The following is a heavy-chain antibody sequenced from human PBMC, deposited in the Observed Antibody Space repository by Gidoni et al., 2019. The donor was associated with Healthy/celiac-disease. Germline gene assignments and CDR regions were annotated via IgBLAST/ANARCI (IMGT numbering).Heavy chain of an antibody. V-gene: IGHV4-34*01. D-gene: IGHD5-12*01. CDR2: INHSGSP. J-gene: IGHJ4*02. CDR3: ARGGEMATISSYFDY. Sequence: QVQLQQWGAGLLKPSETLSLTCAVYGGSFSGYYWSWIRQPPGKGLEWIGEINHSGSPNYNPSLKSRVTISVDTSKNQFSLKLSSVTAADTAVYYCARGGEMATISSYFDYWGQGTLVTVSS. CDR1: GGSFSGYY.